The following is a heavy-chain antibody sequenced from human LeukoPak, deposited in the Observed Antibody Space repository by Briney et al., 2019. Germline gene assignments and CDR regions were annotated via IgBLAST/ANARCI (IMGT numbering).Heavy chain of an antibody. Sequence: ASVKVSCKASGGTFSSYTISWVRQAPGQGLEWMGWINPNSGGTNYAQKFQGRVTMTRDTSISTAYMELSRLRSDDTAVYYCARGVGYYGSGSYSYWGQGTLVTVSS. CDR3: ARGVGYYGSGSYSY. J-gene: IGHJ4*02. V-gene: IGHV1-2*02. D-gene: IGHD3-10*01. CDR1: GGTFSSYT. CDR2: INPNSGGT.